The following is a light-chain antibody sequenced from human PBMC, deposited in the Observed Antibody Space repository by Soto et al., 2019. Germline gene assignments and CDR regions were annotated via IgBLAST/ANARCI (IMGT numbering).Light chain of an antibody. Sequence: DIHMTQSPSTLSGSVLDRVTITGLASQTISSWLAWYQQKPGKAHKLLIYDASNLETGVPSRFSGGGSGTDLTFTISSLQPQDIATYYCQQYDYLPLTFGGGTKVDI. CDR2: DAS. J-gene: IGKJ4*01. V-gene: IGKV1-33*01. CDR3: QQYDYLPLT. CDR1: QTISSW.